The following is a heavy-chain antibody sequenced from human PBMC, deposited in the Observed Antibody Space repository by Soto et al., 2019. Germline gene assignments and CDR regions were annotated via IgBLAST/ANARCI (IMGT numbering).Heavy chain of an antibody. CDR3: SGCSGGACHQNYGLDV. V-gene: IGHV3-21*01. J-gene: IGHJ6*02. CDR1: GFTFSSCT. Sequence: EMHLVEPGGGLVKPGGPLRLSCAVSGFTFSSCTMNYIRQAPGKGLEWVSSISPSTSHIYYADSVKGRFTISRDNAKNPLFRQMNRLRAEDTAVYYCSGCSGGACHQNYGLDVWGQGTTVTVSS. D-gene: IGHD2-15*01. CDR2: ISPSTSHI.